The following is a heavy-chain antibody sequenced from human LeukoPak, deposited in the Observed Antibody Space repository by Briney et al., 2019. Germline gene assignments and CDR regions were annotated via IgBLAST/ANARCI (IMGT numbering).Heavy chain of an antibody. J-gene: IGHJ4*02. CDR1: GFTFSDHY. CDR3: ADLGDTL. D-gene: IGHD1-26*01. Sequence: GGSLRLSCAASGFTFSDHYMDWVRQAPGKRLEWVGHIRNRANSYTAFYAASVKGRFTISRDDSKNSLYLQMNSLQTEDTAVYYCADLGDTLWGQGTLVTVSS. CDR2: IRNRANSYTA. V-gene: IGHV3-72*01.